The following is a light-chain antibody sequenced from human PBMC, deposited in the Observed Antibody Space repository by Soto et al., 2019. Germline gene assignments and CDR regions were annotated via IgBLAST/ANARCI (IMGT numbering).Light chain of an antibody. CDR1: QTSTNY. CDR3: QQNDSTPRT. V-gene: IGKV1-39*01. J-gene: IGKJ1*01. CDR2: ATD. Sequence: VHMSLSPSSLSTSVGDRGPITCRASQTSTNYLNWYQQQSGKAPKLLIYATDTLQSGVPSRFSGSGSGTDYTLTISSLQPEDFATYYCQQNDSTPRTFGQGTKVDIK.